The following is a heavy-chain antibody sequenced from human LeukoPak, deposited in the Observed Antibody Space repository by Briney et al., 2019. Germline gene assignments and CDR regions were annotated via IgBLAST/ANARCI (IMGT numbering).Heavy chain of an antibody. V-gene: IGHV4-59*01. J-gene: IGHJ1*01. CDR2: IYYSGST. Sequence: SETLSLTCTVSGGSISSYYWSWIRQPPGKGLEWIGYIYYSGSTNYNPSLKSRVTISVDTSKNQFSLKLSSVTAADTAVYYCARVIGYYYDSSGYCEYFQHWGQGTLVTVSS. CDR3: ARVIGYYYDSSGYCEYFQH. CDR1: GGSISSYY. D-gene: IGHD3-22*01.